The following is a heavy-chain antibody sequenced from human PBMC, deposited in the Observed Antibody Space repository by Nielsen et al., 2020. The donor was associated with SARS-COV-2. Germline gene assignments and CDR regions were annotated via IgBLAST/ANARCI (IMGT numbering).Heavy chain of an antibody. CDR2: ISGDGGST. D-gene: IGHD2-15*01. Sequence: GASLKISCAASGFTFDDYAMHWVRQAPGKGLEWVSLISGDGGSTYYADSVKGRFTISRDNSKNSLYLQMNSLRTEDTALYYCAKVDGYCSGGSCYGDYYYYGMDVWGQGTTVTVSS. J-gene: IGHJ6*02. CDR3: AKVDGYCSGGSCYGDYYYYGMDV. CDR1: GFTFDDYA. V-gene: IGHV3-43*02.